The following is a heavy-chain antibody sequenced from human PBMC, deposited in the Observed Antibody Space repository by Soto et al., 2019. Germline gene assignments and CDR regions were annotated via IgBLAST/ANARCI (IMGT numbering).Heavy chain of an antibody. Sequence: SETLSLTCAVYGGSFSGYYWSWIRQPPGKGLEWIGEINHSGRTNYNPSLKSRVTISVDTSKNQFSLKLSSVTAADTVVYYCAIGEYNCSGGGCYPAHMDVWGKGTTVT. V-gene: IGHV4-34*01. D-gene: IGHD2-15*01. CDR2: INHSGRT. J-gene: IGHJ6*03. CDR1: GGSFSGYY. CDR3: AIGEYNCSGGGCYPAHMDV.